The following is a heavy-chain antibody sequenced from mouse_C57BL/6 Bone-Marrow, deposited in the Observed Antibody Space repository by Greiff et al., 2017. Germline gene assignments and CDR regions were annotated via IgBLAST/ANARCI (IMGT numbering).Heavy chain of an antibody. Sequence: EVQLKESGGGLVQPGGSLKLSCAASGFTFSDYYMYWVRQTPEKRLEWVAYISNGGGSTYYPDTVKGRFTISRDNAKNTLYLQMSRLKSEDTAMYYCARLPLYYDYDGYAMDYWGQGTSVTVSS. CDR1: GFTFSDYY. CDR3: ARLPLYYDYDGYAMDY. D-gene: IGHD2-4*01. J-gene: IGHJ4*01. CDR2: ISNGGGST. V-gene: IGHV5-12*01.